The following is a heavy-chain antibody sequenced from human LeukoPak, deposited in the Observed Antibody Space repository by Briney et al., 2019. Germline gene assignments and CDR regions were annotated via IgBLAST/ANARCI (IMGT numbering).Heavy chain of an antibody. CDR3: ARDYDTLTGPFTIAYNWFDP. J-gene: IGHJ5*02. CDR1: GYTFTSYG. CDR2: ISAYNGNT. D-gene: IGHD3-9*01. V-gene: IGHV1-18*01. Sequence: ASVKVSCKASGYTFTSYGISWVRQAPGQGLEWMGWISAYNGNTNYAQKLQGRVTMTTDTSTSTAYMELRSLRSDDTAVYYCARDYDTLTGPFTIAYNWFDPWGQGTLVTVSS.